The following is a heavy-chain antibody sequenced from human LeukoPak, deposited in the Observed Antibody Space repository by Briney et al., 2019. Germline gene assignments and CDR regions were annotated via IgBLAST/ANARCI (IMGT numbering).Heavy chain of an antibody. J-gene: IGHJ4*02. CDR3: ARETYCGGDCYSGTLDY. Sequence: GGSLRLPCAASGFTFSSYAMHWVRQAPGKGLEWVAVISYDGSNKYYADSVKGRFTISRDNSKNTLYLQMNSLRAEDTAVYYCARETYCGGDCYSGTLDYWGQGTLVTVSS. CDR2: ISYDGSNK. CDR1: GFTFSSYA. D-gene: IGHD2-21*02. V-gene: IGHV3-30*04.